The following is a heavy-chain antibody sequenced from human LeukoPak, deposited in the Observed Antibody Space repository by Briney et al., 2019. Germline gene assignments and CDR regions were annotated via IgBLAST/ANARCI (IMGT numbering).Heavy chain of an antibody. D-gene: IGHD2-2*02. CDR2: IHHSGST. Sequence: PSETLSLTCTVSGYSISSGYYWGWIRQPPGKGLEWIGSIHHSGSTYYNPSLKSRVTISVDTSKNQFSLKLSSVTAADTAVYYCARDGVVVPAAIGYWGQGTLVTVSS. J-gene: IGHJ4*02. V-gene: IGHV4-38-2*02. CDR3: ARDGVVVPAAIGY. CDR1: GYSISSGYY.